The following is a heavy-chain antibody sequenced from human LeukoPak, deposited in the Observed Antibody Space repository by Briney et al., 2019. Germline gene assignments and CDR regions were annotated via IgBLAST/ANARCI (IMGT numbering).Heavy chain of an antibody. CDR2: ISYDGSNK. Sequence: GGSLRLSCAASGFTFSSYAMHWVRQAPGKGLEWVAVISYDGSNKYYADSVKGRLTISRDNSKNTLYLQMNSLRAEDTAVYYCARDRVYRELGYYYGMDVWGQGTTVTVSS. J-gene: IGHJ6*02. V-gene: IGHV3-30-3*01. D-gene: IGHD1-26*01. CDR1: GFTFSSYA. CDR3: ARDRVYRELGYYYGMDV.